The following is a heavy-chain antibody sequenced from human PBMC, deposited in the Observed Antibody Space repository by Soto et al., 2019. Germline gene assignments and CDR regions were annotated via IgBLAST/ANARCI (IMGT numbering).Heavy chain of an antibody. D-gene: IGHD3-22*01. CDR3: ARTPAVGATTVILGDDAFDL. CDR2: INSDLGGT. CDR1: RYSFSVYY. J-gene: IGHJ3*01. Sequence: QEQLEQSGAEVKKTGASVMVSCKASRYSFSVYYFHWVRQAPGQGPEWMGWINSDLGGTNYAKMFQGRVTMTRDTYTKTVYMELSSLRSDDTAVYFCARTPAVGATTVILGDDAFDLWGQGT. V-gene: IGHV1-2*02.